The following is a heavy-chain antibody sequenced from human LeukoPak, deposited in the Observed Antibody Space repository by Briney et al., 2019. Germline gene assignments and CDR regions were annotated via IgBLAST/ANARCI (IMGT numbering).Heavy chain of an antibody. CDR1: GFTFGDYA. J-gene: IGHJ6*03. D-gene: IGHD1-26*01. CDR3: TRCAVGATKWYYYYYYMDV. CDR2: IRSKAYGGTT. V-gene: IGHV3-49*04. Sequence: GGSLRLSCTASGFTFGDYAMSWVRQAPGKGLEWVGFIRSKAYGGTTEYAASVKGRSTISRDDSKSIAYLQMNSLKTEDTAVYYCTRCAVGATKWYYYYYYMDVWGKGTTVTISS.